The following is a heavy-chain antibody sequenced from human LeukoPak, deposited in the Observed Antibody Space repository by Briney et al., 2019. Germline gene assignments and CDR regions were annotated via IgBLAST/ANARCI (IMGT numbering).Heavy chain of an antibody. J-gene: IGHJ5*02. D-gene: IGHD3-3*01. CDR3: ARDFCADDNLFDP. Sequence: VTSVKVSCKASGYTSTTYGITWVRQAPGQGLEWMGWISAHSGNTNYAQKFQGRVTMTTDTSTSIVYMELRSLRSDDTAVYYCARDFCADDNLFDPWGQGTLVTVSS. CDR1: GYTSTTYG. V-gene: IGHV1-18*01. CDR2: ISAHSGNT.